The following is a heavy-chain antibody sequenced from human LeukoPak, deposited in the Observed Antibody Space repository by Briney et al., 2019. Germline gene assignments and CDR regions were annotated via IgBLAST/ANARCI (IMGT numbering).Heavy chain of an antibody. Sequence: ASVKVSCKASGYTFTKYPMNWVRQAPGQGLEWMGWINTNTGNPTYAQGFTGRLVFPLDTSVSTAYLQISSLKAEDTAVYYCARGRTSGWPDNWGQGTLVTVSS. V-gene: IGHV7-4-1*02. CDR3: ARGRTSGWPDN. D-gene: IGHD6-19*01. J-gene: IGHJ4*02. CDR2: INTNTGNP. CDR1: GYTFTKYP.